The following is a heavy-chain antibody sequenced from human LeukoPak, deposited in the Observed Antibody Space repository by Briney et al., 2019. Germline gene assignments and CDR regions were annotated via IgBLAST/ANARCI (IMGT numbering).Heavy chain of an antibody. Sequence: VASVKVSCKASGGTFSSYAISWVRQAPGQGLEWMGGIIPIFGTANYAQKFQGRVTITADKSTSTAYMELSSLRSENTAVYYCARDQTRSGRIVGATPYYYMDVWGKGTTVTVSS. D-gene: IGHD1-26*01. CDR1: GGTFSSYA. V-gene: IGHV1-69*06. CDR2: IIPIFGTA. J-gene: IGHJ6*03. CDR3: ARDQTRSGRIVGATPYYYMDV.